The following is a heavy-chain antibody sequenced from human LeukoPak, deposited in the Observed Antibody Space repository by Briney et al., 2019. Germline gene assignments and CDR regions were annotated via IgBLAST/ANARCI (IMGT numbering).Heavy chain of an antibody. V-gene: IGHV3-53*01. Sequence: AGSLTLSCAASGFTVSSNYMSWVRQAPGKGLEWVSVIYSGGNTYYADSVKGRFTISRDKSKNTPYLQMNSLRAEDTAVYYCALRSSTSWCLRDWGQGTLVTVSS. CDR1: GFTVSSNY. CDR2: IYSGGNT. CDR3: ALRSSTSWCLRD. D-gene: IGHD2-2*01. J-gene: IGHJ4*02.